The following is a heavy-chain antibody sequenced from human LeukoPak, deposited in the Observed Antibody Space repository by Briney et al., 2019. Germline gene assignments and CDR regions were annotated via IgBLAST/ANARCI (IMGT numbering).Heavy chain of an antibody. CDR2: ISSSSYI. CDR1: GFTFSSYA. J-gene: IGHJ4*02. CDR3: ASPTVTGDDY. V-gene: IGHV3-21*01. Sequence: GGSLRLSCAASGFTFSSYAMSWVRQVPGKGLEWVSSISSSSYIYYADSVKGRFTISRDNAKNSLYLQMNSLRAEDTAVYYCASPTVTGDDYWGQGTLVTVSS. D-gene: IGHD4-17*01.